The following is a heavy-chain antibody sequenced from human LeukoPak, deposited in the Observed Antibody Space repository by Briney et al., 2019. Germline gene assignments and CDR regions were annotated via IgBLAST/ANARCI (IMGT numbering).Heavy chain of an antibody. CDR1: GGSISSGGYS. CDR3: ARGRGSSGYYDSSGSVGFDP. Sequence: PSETLSLTCAVSGGSISSGGYSWSWLRQPPGTGLEWIGYIYHSGSTYYNPSLKSRVTISVDRSKNQFSLKLSSVTAADTAVYYCARGRGSSGYYDSSGSVGFDPWGQGTLVTVSS. J-gene: IGHJ5*02. CDR2: IYHSGST. D-gene: IGHD3-22*01. V-gene: IGHV4-30-2*01.